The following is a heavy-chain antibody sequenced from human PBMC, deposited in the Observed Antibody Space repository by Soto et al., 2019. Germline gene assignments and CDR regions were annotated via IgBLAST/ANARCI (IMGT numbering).Heavy chain of an antibody. CDR2: IYSGGST. J-gene: IGHJ5*02. D-gene: IGHD2-15*01. CDR3: ARDCSVGSCHPALGA. Sequence: PGGSLRLSCAASGFTVSSSYMSWVRQAPGKGLEWVSFIYSGGSTYYADSVKGRFTISRENSKNTLYLQMNSLRAEDTAVYYCARDCSVGSCHPALGAWGQGTLVTVSS. CDR1: GFTVSSSY. V-gene: IGHV3-53*01.